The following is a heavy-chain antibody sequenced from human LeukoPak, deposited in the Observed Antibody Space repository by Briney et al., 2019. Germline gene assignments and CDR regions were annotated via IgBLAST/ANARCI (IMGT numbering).Heavy chain of an antibody. J-gene: IGHJ4*02. D-gene: IGHD3-22*01. V-gene: IGHV3-64D*06. Sequence: GGSLRLSCSASGFTFSSYAMHRVRQAPGKGLEYVSAISSNGGSTYYADSVKGRFTISRDNSKNTLYLQMSRLRAEDTAVYYCVRGHSSGYPYYFDYWGQGTLVTVSS. CDR3: VRGHSSGYPYYFDY. CDR1: GFTFSSYA. CDR2: ISSNGGST.